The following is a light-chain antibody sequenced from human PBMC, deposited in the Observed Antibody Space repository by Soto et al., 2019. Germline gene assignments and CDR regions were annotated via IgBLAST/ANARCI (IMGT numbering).Light chain of an antibody. V-gene: IGKV1-6*01. CDR3: LQYHSSWT. Sequence: AIQMTQSPSSLSASVGDRVSITCRASQAIRDDLGWYQKKPGKAPKLLIFAASRLERGVPLRFSGSGSGTDFTLTISSLQPEDFATYYCLQYHSSWTFGQGTKVE. J-gene: IGKJ1*01. CDR2: AAS. CDR1: QAIRDD.